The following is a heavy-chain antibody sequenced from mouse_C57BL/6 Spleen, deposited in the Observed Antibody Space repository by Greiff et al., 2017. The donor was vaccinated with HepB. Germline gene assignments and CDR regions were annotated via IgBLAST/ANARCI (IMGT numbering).Heavy chain of an antibody. D-gene: IGHD2-4*01. CDR3: ARSGIYVDYEGGDLDD. CDR2: INPNNGGT. V-gene: IGHV1-22*01. J-gene: IGHJ4*01. CDR1: GYTFTDYN. Sequence: DVQLQESGPELVKPGASVKMSCKASGYTFTDYNMHWVKQSHGKSLEWIGYINPNNGGTNYKQKFKGKATLTVNKSSSTAYMELRSLTSEDSAVYYCARSGIYVDYEGGDLDDWGQGTSVTVSS.